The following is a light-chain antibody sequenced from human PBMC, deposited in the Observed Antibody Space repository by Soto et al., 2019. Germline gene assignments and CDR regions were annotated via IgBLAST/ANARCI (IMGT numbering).Light chain of an antibody. V-gene: IGKV3-15*01. J-gene: IGKJ2*01. Sequence: EIVMTQSPATLSVSPGERATLSCRASQSVSSNLAWYQQKPGQAPRLLIYDASTRATGIPARFSGRGSGTEFTLTISSLQSEDFALYYCQQYNNWMYTFGQGTKLEIK. CDR2: DAS. CDR3: QQYNNWMYT. CDR1: QSVSSN.